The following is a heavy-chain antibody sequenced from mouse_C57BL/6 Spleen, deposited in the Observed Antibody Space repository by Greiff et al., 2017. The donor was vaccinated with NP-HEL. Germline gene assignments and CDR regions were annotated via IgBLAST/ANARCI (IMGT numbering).Heavy chain of an antibody. D-gene: IGHD2-1*01. V-gene: IGHV1-26*01. Sequence: VQLQQPGPELVKPGASVKISCKASGYTFTDYYMNWVKQSHGKSLEWIGDINPTNGGTSYKQKFKGKATLTVDKSSSTAYMELRSLTSDDSAVEYCARRGRGGNYPFDYWGQGTTLTVSA. J-gene: IGHJ2*01. CDR3: ARRGRGGNYPFDY. CDR1: GYTFTDYY. CDR2: INPTNGGT.